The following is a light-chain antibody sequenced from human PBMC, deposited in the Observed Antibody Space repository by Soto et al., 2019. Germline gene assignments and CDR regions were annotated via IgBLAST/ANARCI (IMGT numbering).Light chain of an antibody. CDR2: KAS. J-gene: IGKJ2*01. CDR1: QRIXSW. CDR3: QHYKSDTYT. Sequence: IQMTQSPSTLSASVGDSVTIACRASQRIXSWFGWYQQKPGKLPKVLXDKASSLERGGPSRLSGSGSATEFTLTISSVHPYDFANYYCQHYKSDTYTFGQGTKVDIK. V-gene: IGKV1-5*03.